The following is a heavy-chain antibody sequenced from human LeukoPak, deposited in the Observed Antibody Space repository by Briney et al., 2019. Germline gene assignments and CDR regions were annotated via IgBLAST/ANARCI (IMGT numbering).Heavy chain of an antibody. D-gene: IGHD1-26*01. V-gene: IGHV3-48*01. CDR2: ISSSSSTI. CDR1: GFTFSSYS. J-gene: IGHJ4*02. CDR3: ARDWRGGVLDY. Sequence: GGSLRLSCAASGFTFSSYSMNWVRQAPGKGLEWVSYISSSSSTIYYADSVEGRFTISRDNAKNSLYLQMNSLRAEDTAVYYCARDWRGGVLDYWGQGTLVTVSS.